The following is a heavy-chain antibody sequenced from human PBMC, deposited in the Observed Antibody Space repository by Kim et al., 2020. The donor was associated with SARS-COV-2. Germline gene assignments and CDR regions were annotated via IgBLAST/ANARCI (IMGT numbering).Heavy chain of an antibody. Sequence: SLRLSCAASGFTFDDYAMHLVRQAPGKGLEWVSGISWNSGSIGYADSVKGRFTISRDNAKNSLYLQMNSLRAEDTALYYCAKDISSSSSYYYGMDVWGQGTTVTVSS. J-gene: IGHJ6*01. V-gene: IGHV3-9*01. CDR2: ISWNSGSI. CDR3: AKDISSSSSYYYGMDV. CDR1: GFTFDDYA. D-gene: IGHD6-13*01.